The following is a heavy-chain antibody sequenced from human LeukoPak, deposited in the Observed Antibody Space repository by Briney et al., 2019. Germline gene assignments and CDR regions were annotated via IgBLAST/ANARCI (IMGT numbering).Heavy chain of an antibody. CDR3: GRLHRGDDAFDI. D-gene: IGHD3-10*01. CDR1: GGSITSYY. J-gene: IGHJ3*02. Sequence: SETLSLTCTVSGGSITSYYWSWIRQPPGRGLEWIGYIYYSGSTNYNPSLKSRVTISVDTSKNQLSLKLSSVTAADTAVYFCGRLHRGDDAFDIWGQGTMVTVSS. CDR2: IYYSGST. V-gene: IGHV4-59*08.